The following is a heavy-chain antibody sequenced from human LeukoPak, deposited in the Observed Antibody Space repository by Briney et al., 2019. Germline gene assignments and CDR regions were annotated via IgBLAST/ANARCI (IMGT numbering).Heavy chain of an antibody. CDR1: GFTVSSNY. V-gene: IGHV3-66*01. J-gene: IGHJ3*02. CDR2: IYSGGST. D-gene: IGHD2-2*01. Sequence: GGSLRLSCAASGFTVSSNYMSWVRQAPGKGLEWVSVIYSGGSTYYADSVKGRFTISRDNSKNTLYLQMNSLRAEDTAVYYCARRGYCSSTSCRTTDAFDIWGQGTMVTVSS. CDR3: ARRGYCSSTSCRTTDAFDI.